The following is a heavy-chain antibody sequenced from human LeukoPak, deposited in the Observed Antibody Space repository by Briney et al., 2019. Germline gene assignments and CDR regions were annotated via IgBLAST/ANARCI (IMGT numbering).Heavy chain of an antibody. CDR3: ARLCVAGYSTEFDY. CDR2: ICSGGST. D-gene: IGHD6-13*01. CDR1: GFTVSSNY. J-gene: IGHJ4*02. Sequence: GGSLRLSCAASGFTVSSNYMSWVRQAPGKGLEWVSVICSGGSTYYADSVKGRFTISRHNSKNTLYLQMNSLRAEDTAVYYCARLCVAGYSTEFDYWGQGTLVTVSS. V-gene: IGHV3-53*04.